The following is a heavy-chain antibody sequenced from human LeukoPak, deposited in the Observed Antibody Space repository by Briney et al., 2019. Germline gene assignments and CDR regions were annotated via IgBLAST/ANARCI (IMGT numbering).Heavy chain of an antibody. Sequence: GASVKVSRKASGYSFTGYYMHWVRQAPGQGLEWMGWMNPNSGNTGYAQKFQGRVTMTRNTSISTAYMELSSLRSGDTAVYYCARRKGYFDWSLHYYYYYMDVWGKGTTVTISS. J-gene: IGHJ6*03. CDR3: ARRKGYFDWSLHYYYYYMDV. D-gene: IGHD3-9*01. V-gene: IGHV1-8*02. CDR2: MNPNSGNT. CDR1: GYSFTGYY.